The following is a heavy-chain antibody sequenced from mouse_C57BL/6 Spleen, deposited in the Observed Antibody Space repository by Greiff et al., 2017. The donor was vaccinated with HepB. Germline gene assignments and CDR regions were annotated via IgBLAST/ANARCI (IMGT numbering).Heavy chain of an antibody. CDR1: GYAFSSYW. J-gene: IGHJ2*01. CDR2: IYPGDGDT. V-gene: IGHV1-80*01. CDR3: ARVEPWYYFDY. Sequence: VMLVESGAELVKPGASVKISCKASGYAFSSYWMNWVKLRPGKGLEWIGQIYPGDGDTNYNGKFKGKATLTADKTSSTAYMQLSSLTSEDSAVYFCARVEPWYYFDYWGQGTTLTVSS.